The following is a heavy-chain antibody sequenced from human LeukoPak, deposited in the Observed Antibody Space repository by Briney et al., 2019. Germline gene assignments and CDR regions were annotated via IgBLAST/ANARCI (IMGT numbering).Heavy chain of an antibody. D-gene: IGHD3-9*01. V-gene: IGHV3-23*01. CDR2: ISGSSHFT. J-gene: IGHJ6*02. Sequence: QPGGSLRLSCAASGFTFSSSAMNWVRQAPEKGLEWVSGISGSSHFTYYADSVQGRFTISRDTSKNTLFLQMNSLRAEDTAVYYCAKDGPSVRYFDWPLGAMDVWGQGTTVTVSS. CDR3: AKDGPSVRYFDWPLGAMDV. CDR1: GFTFSSSA.